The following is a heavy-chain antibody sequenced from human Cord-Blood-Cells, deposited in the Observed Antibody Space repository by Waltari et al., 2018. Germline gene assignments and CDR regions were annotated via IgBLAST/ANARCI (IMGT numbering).Heavy chain of an antibody. V-gene: IGHV4-59*01. Sequence: QVQLQESGPGLVKPSETLSLTCTVSGGSISSYYWSWIRQPPGKGLAWSGYIYYRRSTNSNPTLHSRVTISVDTSKNQFSLKLSSVTAADTAVYYCARDRDYGDYFDYWGQGTLVTVSS. J-gene: IGHJ4*02. CDR3: ARDRDYGDYFDY. CDR2: IYYRRST. CDR1: GGSISSYY. D-gene: IGHD4-17*01.